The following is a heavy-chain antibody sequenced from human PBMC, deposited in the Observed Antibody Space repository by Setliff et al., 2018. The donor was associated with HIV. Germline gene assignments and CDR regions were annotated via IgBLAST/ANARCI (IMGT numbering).Heavy chain of an antibody. V-gene: IGHV4-61*02. D-gene: IGHD6-19*01. CDR1: GGSISSGSYY. CDR3: AAPAVAGTGGYYYAMDV. CDR2: IYTSGNT. Sequence: KTSETLSLTCTVSGGSISSGSYYWSWIRQPAGKGLEWIGRIYTSGNTNYNPSLKSRVTISVDTSKNQFSLKLSSVTAADTAVYYCAAPAVAGTGGYYYAMDVWGQGTTVTVSS. J-gene: IGHJ6*02.